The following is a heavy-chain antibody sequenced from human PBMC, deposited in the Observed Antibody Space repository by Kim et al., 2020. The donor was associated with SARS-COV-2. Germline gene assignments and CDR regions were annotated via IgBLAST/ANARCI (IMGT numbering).Heavy chain of an antibody. CDR3: ATLPSMVRGVFAGVVGMDV. CDR2: FDPEDGET. J-gene: IGHJ6*02. D-gene: IGHD3-10*01. Sequence: ASVKVSCKVSGYTLTELSMHWVRQAPGKGLEWMGGFDPEDGETIYAQKFQGRVTMTEDTSTDTAYMELSSLRSEDTAVYYCATLPSMVRGVFAGVVGMDVWGQGTTVTVSS. V-gene: IGHV1-24*01. CDR1: GYTLTELS.